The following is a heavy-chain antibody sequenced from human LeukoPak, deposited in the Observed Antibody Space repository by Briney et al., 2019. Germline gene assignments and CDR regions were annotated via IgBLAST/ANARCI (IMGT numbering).Heavy chain of an antibody. CDR1: GGSFSGYY. V-gene: IGHV4-4*07. J-gene: IGHJ3*02. Sequence: PSETLSLTCAVYGGSFSGYYWSWIRQPAGKGLEWIGRIYTSGSTNYNPSLKSRVTMSVDTSKNQFSLKLSSVTAADTAVYYCARDYCGGDCYDGPSRKNSDAFDIWGQGTMVTVSS. CDR2: IYTSGST. CDR3: ARDYCGGDCYDGPSRKNSDAFDI. D-gene: IGHD2-21*02.